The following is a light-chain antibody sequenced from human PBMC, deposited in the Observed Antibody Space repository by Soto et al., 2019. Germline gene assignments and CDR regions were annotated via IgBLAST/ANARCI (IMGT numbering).Light chain of an antibody. J-gene: IGLJ1*01. CDR3: SSYIGSNSLNV. CDR2: DVS. CDR1: SSDIGGHNY. V-gene: IGLV2-8*01. Sequence: QSALTQPPSASGSPGQSVTISCTGTSSDIGGHNYVSWYQQHPGKAPKLMIFDVSKRPSGVPGRFSGSKSGNTASLTVSGLQAEDEADYDCSSYIGSNSLNVFGTGTKLTVL.